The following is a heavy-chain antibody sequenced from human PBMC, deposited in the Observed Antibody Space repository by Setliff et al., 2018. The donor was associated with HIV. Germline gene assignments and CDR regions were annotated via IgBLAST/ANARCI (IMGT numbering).Heavy chain of an antibody. J-gene: IGHJ4*02. CDR2: IYYSGST. D-gene: IGHD6-19*01. CDR3: TKDHLSGWASDC. Sequence: SETLSLTCTVSGGSISSSSYYWGWVRQPPGKGLEWIGSIYYSGSTYYNPSLKSRVTIFVDTSKRQFSLQMNSLRVEDTAMYYCTKDHLSGWASDCWGQGTLVTVSS. V-gene: IGHV4-39*02. CDR1: GGSISSSSYY.